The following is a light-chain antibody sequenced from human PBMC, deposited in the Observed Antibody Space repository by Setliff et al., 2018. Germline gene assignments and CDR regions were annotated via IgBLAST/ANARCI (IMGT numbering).Light chain of an antibody. J-gene: IGLJ1*01. Sequence: QSVLTQPASVSGPPGQSITISCTGSASDVGDYNYVSWHQQHPGEAPKLLIYEVINRPSGISNRFSGSKSGNTASLTISGLLAEDEADYFCSSYTSSHTYVFGSGTKVTVL. CDR2: EVI. CDR3: SSYTSSHTYV. CDR1: ASDVGDYNY. V-gene: IGLV2-14*01.